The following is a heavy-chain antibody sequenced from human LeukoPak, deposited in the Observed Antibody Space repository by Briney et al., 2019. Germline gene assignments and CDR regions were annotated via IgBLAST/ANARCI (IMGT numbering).Heavy chain of an antibody. CDR2: SWFDGSNK. J-gene: IGHJ5*02. D-gene: IGHD5-12*01. CDR3: ARDRGLYSGYDLSYFDP. V-gene: IGHV3-33*01. Sequence: GKSLRLSCAASGFTFNNYGMHWVRQAPGKGLEWVAVSWFDGSNKYYTDSVKGRFTISRDNSKNTLYLQMNSLRAEDTAVYYCARDRGLYSGYDLSYFDPWGQGTLVTVSS. CDR1: GFTFNNYG.